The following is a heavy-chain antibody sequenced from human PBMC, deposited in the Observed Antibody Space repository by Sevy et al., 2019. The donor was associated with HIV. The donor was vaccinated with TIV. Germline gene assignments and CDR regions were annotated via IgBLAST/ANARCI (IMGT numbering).Heavy chain of an antibody. V-gene: IGHV3-21*01. D-gene: IGHD3-10*01. CDR3: AGDRREMVKGADDSFLI. CDR2: ISSSSNYI. J-gene: IGHJ3*02. Sequence: GGSLRLSFIASGFTFSRSSMNWVRQAPGKGLEWVSSISSSSNYIYYADSMKGRFTISRDNAKNSLYLQMNSLRAEDTAVYYCAGDRREMVKGADDSFLIWGQGTMVTVSS. CDR1: GFTFSRSS.